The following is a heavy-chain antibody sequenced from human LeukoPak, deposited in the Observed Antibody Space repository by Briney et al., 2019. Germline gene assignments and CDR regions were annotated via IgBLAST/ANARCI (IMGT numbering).Heavy chain of an antibody. D-gene: IGHD2-2*01. J-gene: IGHJ3*02. CDR1: GYTFTSYA. CDR3: AREGSIVVVPAAILAFDI. CDR2: ISAYTGHT. V-gene: IGHV1-18*01. Sequence: GASVKVSCKASGYTFTSYAMHWVRQAPGQRLEWMGWISAYTGHTKYLQKMRGRVTMTTDTSTNTAYMELRSLRSDDTAVYYCAREGSIVVVPAAILAFDIWGQGTMVTVSS.